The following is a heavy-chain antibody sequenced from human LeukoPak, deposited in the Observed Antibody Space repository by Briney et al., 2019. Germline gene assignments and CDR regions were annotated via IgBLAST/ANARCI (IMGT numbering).Heavy chain of an antibody. V-gene: IGHV4-34*01. J-gene: IGHJ6*04. Sequence: SETLSLTCAVYGGSFSGYYWSWIRQPPGKGLEWIGEINHSGSTNYNPSLKSRVTISVDTSKNQFSLKLSSVTAADTAVYYCARGGGSSTSCYFCYYYGMDAWGKGTTVTVSS. CDR2: INHSGST. D-gene: IGHD2-2*01. CDR1: GGSFSGYY. CDR3: ARGGGSSTSCYFCYYYGMDA.